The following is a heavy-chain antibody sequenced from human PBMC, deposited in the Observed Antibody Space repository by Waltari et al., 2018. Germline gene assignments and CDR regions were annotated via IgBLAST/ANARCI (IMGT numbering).Heavy chain of an antibody. V-gene: IGHV3-53*01. CDR1: GFTVSSNY. Sequence: EVQLVESGGGLIQPGGSLRLSCAASGFTVSSNYMSWVRQAPGKGLEWVSVIYSGGSTYYADPVKGRFTISRDNSKNTLYLQMNSLRAEDTAVYYCARDLSKATPYGMDVWGQGTTVTVSS. CDR2: IYSGGST. J-gene: IGHJ6*02. CDR3: ARDLSKATPYGMDV.